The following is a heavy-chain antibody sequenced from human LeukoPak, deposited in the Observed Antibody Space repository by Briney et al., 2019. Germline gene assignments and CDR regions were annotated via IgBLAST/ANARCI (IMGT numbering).Heavy chain of an antibody. Sequence: ASVKVSCKASGGTFSSYAISWVRQAPGQGLEWMGGIIPIFGTANYAQKFQGRVTTTADKSTSTAYMELSSLRSEDTAVYYCARYRWGYCSSTSCRQERDALDIWGQGTMVTVSS. V-gene: IGHV1-69*06. D-gene: IGHD2-2*01. CDR3: ARYRWGYCSSTSCRQERDALDI. CDR2: IIPIFGTA. CDR1: GGTFSSYA. J-gene: IGHJ3*02.